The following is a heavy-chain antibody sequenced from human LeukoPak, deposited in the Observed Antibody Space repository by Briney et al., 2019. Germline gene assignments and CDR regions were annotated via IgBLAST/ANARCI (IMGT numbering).Heavy chain of an antibody. J-gene: IGHJ4*02. D-gene: IGHD5-18*01. Sequence: GGSLRLSCAASGFTFSSYSMNWARQAPGKGLEWVSSISSSSSYIYYADSVKGRFTISRDNAKNSLYLQMNSLRAEDTAVYYCARRADTAMAAADYWGQGTLVTVSS. CDR1: GFTFSSYS. V-gene: IGHV3-21*01. CDR3: ARRADTAMAAADY. CDR2: ISSSSSYI.